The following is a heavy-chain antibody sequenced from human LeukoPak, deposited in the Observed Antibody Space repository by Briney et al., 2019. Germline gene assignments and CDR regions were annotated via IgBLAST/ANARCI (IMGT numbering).Heavy chain of an antibody. CDR2: IYENGGTT. CDR1: GFTFRSHA. J-gene: IGHJ4*02. CDR3: AKDPSSSGRERNFDY. Sequence: GGSLRLSCVGSGFTFRSHAMSWVRQAPEKGLEFVSGIYENGGTTYYADSVKGRFSISRDNSKNTLYLQMDSLRGEDTAVYYCAKDPSSSGRERNFDYWGQGTLVTVSS. D-gene: IGHD6-19*01. V-gene: IGHV3-23*01.